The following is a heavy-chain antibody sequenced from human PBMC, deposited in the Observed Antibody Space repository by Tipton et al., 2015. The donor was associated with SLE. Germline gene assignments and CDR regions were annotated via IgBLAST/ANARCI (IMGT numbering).Heavy chain of an antibody. Sequence: RSLRLSCAASGFTFSSYGMHWVRQAPGKGLEWVAVMWYDGSNQYYADSVNGRFTISRDNSKNTLYLQMNSLRAEDTAVYYCARDQGEVMIAATFDYWGQGTLVTVSS. V-gene: IGHV3-33*01. CDR2: MWYDGSNQ. CDR3: ARDQGEVMIAATFDY. J-gene: IGHJ4*02. CDR1: GFTFSSYG. D-gene: IGHD2-15*01.